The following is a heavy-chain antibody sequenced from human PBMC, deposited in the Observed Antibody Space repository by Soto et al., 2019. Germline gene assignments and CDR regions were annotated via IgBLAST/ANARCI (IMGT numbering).Heavy chain of an antibody. CDR2: IDPSDSYT. V-gene: IGHV5-10-1*01. Sequence: GESLKISCKGSGYSFTNYWISWVRQMPGKGLEWMGRIDPSDSYTNYSPSFQGHVTISADKSISTAYLQWSSLKASDTAMYYCARRSLIAAAGHYYYYGMDVWGQGTTVTVSS. CDR1: GYSFTNYW. J-gene: IGHJ6*02. CDR3: ARRSLIAAAGHYYYYGMDV. D-gene: IGHD6-13*01.